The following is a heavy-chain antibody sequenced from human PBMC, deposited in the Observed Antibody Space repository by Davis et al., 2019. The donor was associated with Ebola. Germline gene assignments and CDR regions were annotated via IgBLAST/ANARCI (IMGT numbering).Heavy chain of an antibody. CDR1: GYTFTSYA. J-gene: IGHJ4*02. D-gene: IGHD5-18*01. V-gene: IGHV7-4-1*02. Sequence: AASVKVSCKASGYTFTSYAMNWVRQAPGQGPEWMGWINTNTGNPTYAQGFTGRFVFSLDTSVSTAYLQISSLKAEDTAVYYCARCEENPDTTMVSCFDYWGQGTLVTVSS. CDR2: INTNTGNP. CDR3: ARCEENPDTTMVSCFDY.